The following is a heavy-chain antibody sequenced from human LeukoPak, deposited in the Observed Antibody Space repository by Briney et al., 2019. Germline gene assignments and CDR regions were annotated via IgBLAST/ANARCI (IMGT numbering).Heavy chain of an antibody. Sequence: SDTLSLTCTVSGRSISSYYWRWIPQPPGKGLEGIGYIYYSGSSNHNPSLQSRVTISVDASKNPFSLKLSSVTAADTAVYYCARGGRYYYGSGSYGNWFDPCGEGTLVTVSS. CDR2: IYYSGSS. D-gene: IGHD3-10*01. CDR3: ARGGRYYYGSGSYGNWFDP. J-gene: IGHJ5*02. CDR1: GRSISSYY. V-gene: IGHV4-59*07.